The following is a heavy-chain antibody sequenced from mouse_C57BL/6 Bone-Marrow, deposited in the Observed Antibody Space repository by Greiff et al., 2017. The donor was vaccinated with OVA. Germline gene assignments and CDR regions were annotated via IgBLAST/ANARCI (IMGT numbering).Heavy chain of an antibody. CDR1: GYTFTSYG. D-gene: IGHD1-1*01. Sequence: QVQLQQSGAELARPGASVKLSCKASGYTFTSYGISWVKQRTGQGLEWIGEIYPRSGNTYYNEKLKGKATLTADKSSSTAYMELRSLTSEDSAVYFCARVYGSSYEAWFAYWGQGTLVTVSA. CDR3: ARVYGSSYEAWFAY. V-gene: IGHV1-81*01. J-gene: IGHJ3*01. CDR2: IYPRSGNT.